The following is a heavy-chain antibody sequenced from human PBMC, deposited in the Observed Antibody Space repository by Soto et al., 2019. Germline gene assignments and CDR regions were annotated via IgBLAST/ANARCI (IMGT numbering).Heavy chain of an antibody. J-gene: IGHJ4*02. Sequence: GGSLRLSCAASGFTFSSYSMSWVRQAPGKGLEWVSAISGSGGSTYYADSVKGRFTISRDNSKNTLYLQMNSLRAEDTAVYYCAKDRGRSKRFFDYWGQGTLVTVSS. V-gene: IGHV3-23*01. CDR2: ISGSGGST. D-gene: IGHD1-26*01. CDR3: AKDRGRSKRFFDY. CDR1: GFTFSSYS.